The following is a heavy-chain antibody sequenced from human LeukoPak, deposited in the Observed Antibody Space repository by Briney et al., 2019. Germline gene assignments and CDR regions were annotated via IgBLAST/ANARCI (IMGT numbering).Heavy chain of an antibody. CDR2: ISVIGGNT. CDR3: AKRHTTRITFGGVIAPFDY. V-gene: IGHV3-23*01. CDR1: RFTFSSYA. J-gene: IGHJ4*02. D-gene: IGHD3-16*02. Sequence: PGGSLRLSCASSRFTFSSYAMSWFRHAPGKGLEWFSAISVIGGNTYYADSVKGRFTISRDNSKNTLYLQMIRLRAEDTAVYYCAKRHTTRITFGGVIAPFDYWGQGTLVTVSS.